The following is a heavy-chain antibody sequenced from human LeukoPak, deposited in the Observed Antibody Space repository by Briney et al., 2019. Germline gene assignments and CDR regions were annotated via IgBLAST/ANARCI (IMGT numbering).Heavy chain of an antibody. V-gene: IGHV3-21*01. CDR2: IRSSSSYI. Sequence: GGSLRLSCAASGFTFSSYSMNWVRQAPGKGLEWVSSIRSSSSYIYYADSVKGRFTISRDNAKNSLYLQMNSLRAEDTAVYYCARGQGSDIYNWFDPWGQGTLVTVSS. CDR3: ARGQGSDIYNWFDP. CDR1: GFTFSSYS. J-gene: IGHJ5*02.